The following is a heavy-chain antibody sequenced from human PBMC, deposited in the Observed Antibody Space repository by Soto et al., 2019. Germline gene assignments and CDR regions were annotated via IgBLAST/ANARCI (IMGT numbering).Heavy chain of an antibody. J-gene: IGHJ4*02. CDR3: ARGELTNYFDY. Sequence: QVQLVESGGGVVQPGRSLRLSCAASGLTFSSYGMHWVRQAPGKGLEWVAVIWYDGSNKYYADSVKGRFTISRDNSRNTLYLQMNSLRDEDTAVFYCARGELTNYFDYWGQGTLVTVSS. V-gene: IGHV3-33*01. CDR1: GLTFSSYG. CDR2: IWYDGSNK. D-gene: IGHD1-7*01.